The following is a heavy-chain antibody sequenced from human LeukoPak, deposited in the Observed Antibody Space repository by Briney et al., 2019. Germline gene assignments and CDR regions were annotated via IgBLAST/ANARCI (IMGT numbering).Heavy chain of an antibody. V-gene: IGHV1-69*13. CDR3: ARDFEVAAAGTKGNWFDP. CDR1: GGTFSGYA. D-gene: IGHD6-13*01. J-gene: IGHJ5*02. Sequence: SVKVSCKASGGTFSGYAISWVRQAPGQGLEWMGGIIPIFGTANYAQKFQGRVTITADESTSTAYMELSRLRSDDTAVYYCARDFEVAAAGTKGNWFDPWGQGTLVTVSS. CDR2: IIPIFGTA.